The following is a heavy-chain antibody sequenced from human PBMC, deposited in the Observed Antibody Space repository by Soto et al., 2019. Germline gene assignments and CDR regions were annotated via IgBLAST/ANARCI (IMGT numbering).Heavy chain of an antibody. Sequence: EVQLLESGGGLVQPGGSLRPSCAASGFTFSSYAMSWVRQAPGKGLEWVSVISGSGDSTYYADSVRGRFTISRDNSKNALYLQMNSLRAEDTAVYYCAKDRDGAAAGPTKFSGMDVWGQGTRVTVSS. CDR1: GFTFSSYA. D-gene: IGHD6-13*01. CDR3: AKDRDGAAAGPTKFSGMDV. CDR2: ISGSGDST. J-gene: IGHJ6*02. V-gene: IGHV3-23*01.